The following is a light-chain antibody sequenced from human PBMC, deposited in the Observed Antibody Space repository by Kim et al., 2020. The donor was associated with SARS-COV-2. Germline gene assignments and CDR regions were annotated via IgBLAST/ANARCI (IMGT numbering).Light chain of an antibody. CDR2: GQS. CDR3: KSRLTRGNPWL. CDR1: GLASVY. V-gene: IGLV3-19*01. J-gene: IGLJ3*02. Sequence: LCPTVTCHCHAAGLASVYAIWDQQNPGQAPVLVIYGQSCRPSGIPVRFSGYSAGNTASLLISGNQAGAEAVYYCKSRLTRGNPWLFGLGAKLTVL.